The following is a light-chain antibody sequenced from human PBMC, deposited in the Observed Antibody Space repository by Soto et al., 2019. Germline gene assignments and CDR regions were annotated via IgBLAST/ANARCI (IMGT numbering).Light chain of an antibody. CDR2: AAS. CDR3: HQYGSSPGT. CDR1: QSVSSN. Sequence: MVVTQSRTTLSVSPGERATLSCRARQSVSSNLAWYQQKPGQAPRLLIYAASSRATGIPDRFSGSGSGTDFTLTISRLEPEDFAVYYCHQYGSSPGTFGQGTKVDIK. J-gene: IGKJ1*01. V-gene: IGKV3-20*01.